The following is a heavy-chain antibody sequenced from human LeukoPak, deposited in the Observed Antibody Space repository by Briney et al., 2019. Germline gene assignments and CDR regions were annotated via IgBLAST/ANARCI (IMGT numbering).Heavy chain of an antibody. CDR2: IYYSGST. D-gene: IGHD3-10*01. V-gene: IGHV4-59*12. J-gene: IGHJ6*02. CDR1: GGSISSYY. CDR3: ARARRILLWFGEYSGDYGMDV. Sequence: SETLSLTCTVSGGSISSYYWSWIRQPPGKGLEWIGYIYYSGSTNYNPSLKSRVTISVDTSKNQFSLKLSSVTAADTAVYYCARARRILLWFGEYSGDYGMDVWGQGTTVTVSS.